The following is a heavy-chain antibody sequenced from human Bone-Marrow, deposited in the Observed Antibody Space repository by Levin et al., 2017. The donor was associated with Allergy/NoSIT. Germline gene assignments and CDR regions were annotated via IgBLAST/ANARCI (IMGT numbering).Heavy chain of an antibody. CDR1: GGSISSYY. J-gene: IGHJ4*02. D-gene: IGHD5-18*01. Sequence: SETLSLTCTVSGGSISSYYWNWIRQPPGKGLEWIGYIYHSGSTNYNPSLKSRVTISVDTSKNQYSLRLSSVTATDTALYYCERGIGYGHEFDYWGQGTLVTVSS. CDR3: ERGIGYGHEFDY. CDR2: IYHSGST. V-gene: IGHV4-59*01.